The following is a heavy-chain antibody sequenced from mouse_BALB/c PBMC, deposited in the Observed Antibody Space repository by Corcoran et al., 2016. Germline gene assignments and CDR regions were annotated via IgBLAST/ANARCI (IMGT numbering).Heavy chain of an antibody. CDR3: ARWDWYFDV. V-gene: IGHV14-3*02. CDR1: GFNIKDTY. Sequence: EVQLQQSGAELVKPGASVKLSCTASGFNIKDTYMHWVKQRPEQSLEWIGRIDPANGNTKYDPKFQGKATITPDTSSNTAYLQLSSLTSEDTAVYYCARWDWYFDVWGAGTTVTVSS. J-gene: IGHJ1*01. CDR2: IDPANGNT.